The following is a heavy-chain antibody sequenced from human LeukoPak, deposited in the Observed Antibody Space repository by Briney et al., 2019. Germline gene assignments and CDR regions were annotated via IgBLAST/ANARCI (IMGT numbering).Heavy chain of an antibody. Sequence: LRLPCGASGFIYHHYGMRWACHASGKGLEGGSGINWNGGSTRYADSVKGRFTITRDNAKNSLYLQMTSLRAEDTAVYYCARGWMVRTGYYYYMDVWGKGTTVTVSS. J-gene: IGHJ6*03. D-gene: IGHD5-18*01. V-gene: IGHV3-20*04. CDR1: GFIYHHYG. CDR2: INWNGGST. CDR3: ARGWMVRTGYYYYMDV.